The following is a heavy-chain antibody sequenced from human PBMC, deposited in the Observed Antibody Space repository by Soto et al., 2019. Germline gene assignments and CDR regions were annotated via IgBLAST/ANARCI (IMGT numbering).Heavy chain of an antibody. Sequence: ASVKVSCKASGYTFTSYAMHWVRQAPGQRLEWMGWINAGNGNTKYSQKFQGRVTITRDTSASTAYMELSSLRSEDTAVYYCARDRRVSGYYASYYFDYWGQGTLVTVSS. J-gene: IGHJ4*02. CDR2: INAGNGNT. CDR1: GYTFTSYA. V-gene: IGHV1-3*01. D-gene: IGHD3-22*01. CDR3: ARDRRVSGYYASYYFDY.